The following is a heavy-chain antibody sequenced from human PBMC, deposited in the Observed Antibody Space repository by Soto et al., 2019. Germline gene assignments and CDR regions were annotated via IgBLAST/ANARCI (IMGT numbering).Heavy chain of an antibody. CDR2: IIPLFGTP. J-gene: IGHJ5*01. CDR1: GATFSTTG. D-gene: IGHD2-21*02. CDR3: ARASPVICAGDPCYRLDSSFDS. V-gene: IGHV1-69*01. Sequence: QVQLVQSGAEVRKPGSSLRVSCKSSGATFSTTGISWVRQAPGQGLEWMGGIIPLFGTPKYARKFQGRVSITADESTNTVYMELNSLRPDDAAVYYCARASPVICAGDPCYRLDSSFDSWGQGSLVIVSS.